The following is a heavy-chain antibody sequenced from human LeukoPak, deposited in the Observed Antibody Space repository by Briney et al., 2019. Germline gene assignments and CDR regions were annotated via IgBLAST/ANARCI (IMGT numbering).Heavy chain of an antibody. V-gene: IGHV3-23*01. CDR2: ISGDGYST. CDR1: EFTFSTYT. CDR3: AKASAVIVVVTALDY. J-gene: IGHJ4*02. Sequence: GGSLRLSCAASEFTFSTYTMAWVRQAPGGGLEWVSGISGDGYSTYYADSVKGRFAISRDNSKSTLYLQMNSLRAEDTAVYYCAKASAVIVVVTALDYWGQGTLVTVSS. D-gene: IGHD2-21*02.